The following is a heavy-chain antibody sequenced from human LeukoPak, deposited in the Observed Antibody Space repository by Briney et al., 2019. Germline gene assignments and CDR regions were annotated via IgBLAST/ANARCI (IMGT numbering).Heavy chain of an antibody. CDR3: ARGDSGYDYGFDN. D-gene: IGHD5-12*01. Sequence: ASVKVSCKASGGAFSSHAISWVRQAPGQGLEWVGGIIPIFGTTNYAQKFQGRVTITTDESTSTGYMELRSLRSDDTAVYYCARGDSGYDYGFDNWGQGTLVTVSS. CDR2: IIPIFGTT. J-gene: IGHJ4*02. V-gene: IGHV1-69*05. CDR1: GGAFSSHA.